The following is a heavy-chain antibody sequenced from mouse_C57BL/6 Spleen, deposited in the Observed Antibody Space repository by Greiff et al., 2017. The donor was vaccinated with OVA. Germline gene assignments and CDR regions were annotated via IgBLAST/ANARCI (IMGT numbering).Heavy chain of an antibody. CDR1: GFTFSDYG. J-gene: IGHJ4*01. CDR2: ISRGSSTI. Sequence: EVKLVESGGGLVKPGGSLKLSCAASGFTFSDYGMHWVRQAPEKGLEWVAYISRGSSTISYADTVKGRFTISRDNAKNTLFLQMTSLRSEDTAMYYCARDYYAMDYWGQGTSGTVSS. V-gene: IGHV5-17*01. CDR3: ARDYYAMDY.